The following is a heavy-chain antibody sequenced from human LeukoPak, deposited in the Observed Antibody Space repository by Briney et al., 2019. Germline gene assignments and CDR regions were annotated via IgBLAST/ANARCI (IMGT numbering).Heavy chain of an antibody. CDR1: GGSVSSGSYY. V-gene: IGHV4-61*01. CDR2: IYYSGST. CDR3: ARVGPMITFGGVDY. Sequence: SETLSLTCTVSGGSVSSGSYYWSWIRQPPGKGLEWIGYIYYSGSTNYNPSLKSRVTISVDTSKNQFSLKLSSATAADTAVYYCARVGPMITFGGVDYWGQGTLVTVSS. J-gene: IGHJ4*02. D-gene: IGHD3-16*01.